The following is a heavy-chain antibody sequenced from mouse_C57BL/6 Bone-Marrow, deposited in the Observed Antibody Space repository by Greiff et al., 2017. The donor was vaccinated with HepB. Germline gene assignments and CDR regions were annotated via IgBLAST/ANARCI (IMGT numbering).Heavy chain of an antibody. J-gene: IGHJ2*01. V-gene: IGHV14-4*01. CDR1: GYNIKDDY. Sequence: EVKLVEPGAELVRPGASVKLSCTASGYNIKDDYMHWVKQRPEQGLEWIGWIDPENGDTEYASKFQGKATITAYTSSNTAYLQLSSLTSEDTAVYFSTGDIVTAYWGQGTTLTVSS. D-gene: IGHD2-5*01. CDR3: TGDIVTAY. CDR2: IDPENGDT.